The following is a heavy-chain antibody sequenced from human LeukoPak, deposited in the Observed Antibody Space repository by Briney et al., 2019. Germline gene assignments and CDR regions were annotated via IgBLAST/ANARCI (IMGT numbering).Heavy chain of an antibody. Sequence: GRSLRLSCAASGFTFSSYGMHWVRQAPGKGLEWVAVIWYDGSNKYYADSVKGRFTISRDNSKNTLYLQMNSLRAEDTAVYYCARKKSDNYDSSGSLDYWGQGTLVTVSS. CDR2: IWYDGSNK. V-gene: IGHV3-33*01. D-gene: IGHD3-22*01. CDR1: GFTFSSYG. CDR3: ARKKSDNYDSSGSLDY. J-gene: IGHJ4*02.